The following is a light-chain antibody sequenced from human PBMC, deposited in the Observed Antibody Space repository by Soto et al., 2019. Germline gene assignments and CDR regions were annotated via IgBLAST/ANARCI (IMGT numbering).Light chain of an antibody. CDR1: QSISSY. CDR3: QQSYSTPPT. V-gene: IGKV1-39*01. CDR2: AAS. Sequence: DIQMTQSPSSLSASVGDRVTITCRASQSISSYLNWYQQKPGKAPKLLIYAASSLQSGVPSRFSGSGSGTDFTLTISSLQPEYFATYYCQQSYSTPPTFGQGTKVDSK. J-gene: IGKJ1*01.